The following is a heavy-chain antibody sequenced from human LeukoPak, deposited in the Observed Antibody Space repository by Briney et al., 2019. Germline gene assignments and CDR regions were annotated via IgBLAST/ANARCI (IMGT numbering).Heavy chain of an antibody. CDR1: RFTFSNYW. D-gene: IGHD3-10*01. V-gene: IGHV3-7*01. J-gene: IGHJ4*02. Sequence: GGSLRVSCAVSRFTFSNYWMSWVRQAPGKGLEWVANINQDGSEKYYVDSVKGRFTISRDNAKNSLYLQMDSLRAEDTAVYYCARESGSFNQYYLDYWGQGTLVTVSS. CDR3: ARESGSFNQYYLDY. CDR2: INQDGSEK.